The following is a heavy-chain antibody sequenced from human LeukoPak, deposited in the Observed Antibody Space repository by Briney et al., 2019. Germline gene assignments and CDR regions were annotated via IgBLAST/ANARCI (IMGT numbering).Heavy chain of an antibody. J-gene: IGHJ6*03. CDR3: ARWVSLRNFDILTGYPYYYYYYSMDV. Sequence: SETLSLTCTVSGGSISTYYWNWIRQPPGKGLEWIGYIYYSGSTNYNPSLKSRVTISLDTSKNQFFLKLSSVTAADPAVYYCARWVSLRNFDILTGYPYYYYYYSMDVWGKGTTVTISS. CDR2: IYYSGST. CDR1: GGSISTYY. V-gene: IGHV4-59*01. D-gene: IGHD3-9*01.